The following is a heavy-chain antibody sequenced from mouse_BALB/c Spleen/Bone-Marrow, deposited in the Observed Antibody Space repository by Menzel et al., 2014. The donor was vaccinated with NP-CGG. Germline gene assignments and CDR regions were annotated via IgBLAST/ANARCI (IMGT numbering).Heavy chain of an antibody. Sequence: EVKLEESGGGLVQPGGSRKLSCAASGFTFSSFGMHWVRQAPEKGLEWVAYISSGSSTIYYADTVKGRFTISRDNPKNTLFLQMTSLRSEDTAMYYFASDYDYFDYWGQGTTRTVSS. CDR3: ASDYDYFDY. CDR1: GFTFSSFG. CDR2: ISSGSSTI. J-gene: IGHJ2*01. V-gene: IGHV5-17*02. D-gene: IGHD2-4*01.